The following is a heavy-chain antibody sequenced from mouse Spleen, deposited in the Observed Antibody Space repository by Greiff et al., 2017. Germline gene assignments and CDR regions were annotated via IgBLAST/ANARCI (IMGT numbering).Heavy chain of an antibody. Sequence: QVQLKESGAELARPGASVKMSCKASGYTFTSYTMHWVKQRPGQGLEWIGYINPSSGYTKYNQKFKDKATLTADKSSSTAYMQLSSLTSEDSAGDYCARGGANYWGQGTTLTVSS. CDR3: ARGGANY. J-gene: IGHJ2*01. CDR1: GYTFTSYT. V-gene: IGHV1-4*01. CDR2: INPSSGYT.